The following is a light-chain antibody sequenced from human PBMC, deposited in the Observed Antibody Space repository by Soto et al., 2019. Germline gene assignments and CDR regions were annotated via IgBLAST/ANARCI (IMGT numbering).Light chain of an antibody. CDR2: AVS. CDR3: SSYTSSSTYV. Sequence: QSALTQPPSVSGSPGQSVTISCTGTSSDVGSSNGVSWYQQPPGTAPKPMIYAVSNRPSGFPDRFSGSKSGNTASLTISGLQAEDEADYYCSSYTSSSTYVFGTGTKLTVL. V-gene: IGLV2-18*02. CDR1: SSDVGSSNG. J-gene: IGLJ1*01.